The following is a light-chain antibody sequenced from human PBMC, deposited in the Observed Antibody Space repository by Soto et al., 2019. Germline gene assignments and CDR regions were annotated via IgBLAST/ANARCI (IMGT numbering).Light chain of an antibody. V-gene: IGLV2-23*01. Sequence: QSALTQPASVSGSPGQSITISCTGTSSDVGSYNLVSWYQQHPGKAPKLMIYEGSKRPSGVSNRFSGSKSGNTASLTISGLQAEDEADYYCCSYAGSREYVFGTGTKLTVL. CDR3: CSYAGSREYV. CDR2: EGS. CDR1: SSDVGSYNL. J-gene: IGLJ1*01.